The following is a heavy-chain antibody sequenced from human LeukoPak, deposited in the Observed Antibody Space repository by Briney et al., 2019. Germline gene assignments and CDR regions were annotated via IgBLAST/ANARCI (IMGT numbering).Heavy chain of an antibody. Sequence: ASVKVSCKASGYTFTSYGISWVRQAPGQGLERMGWISAYNGNTNYAQKLQGRVTMTTDTTTSTAYMELRSLRSDDTAVYYCARAPFFYDSSGYLFDYWGQGTLVTVSS. CDR1: GYTFTSYG. CDR3: ARAPFFYDSSGYLFDY. CDR2: ISAYNGNT. V-gene: IGHV1-18*01. J-gene: IGHJ4*02. D-gene: IGHD3-22*01.